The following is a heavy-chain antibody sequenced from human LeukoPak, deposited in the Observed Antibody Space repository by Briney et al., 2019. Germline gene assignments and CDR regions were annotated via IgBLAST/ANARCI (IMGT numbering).Heavy chain of an antibody. CDR1: GGSIGSYY. D-gene: IGHD2-21*01. CDR2: IYYSGST. V-gene: IGHV4-59*01. J-gene: IGHJ4*02. CDR3: ASLLHAYCGGDCYSAHFDY. Sequence: SETLSLTCTVSGGSIGSYYWSWIRQPPGKGLEWIGYIYYSGSTNYNPSLKSRVTISVDTSKNQFSLKLSSVTAADTAVYYCASLLHAYCGGDCYSAHFDYWGQGTLVTVSS.